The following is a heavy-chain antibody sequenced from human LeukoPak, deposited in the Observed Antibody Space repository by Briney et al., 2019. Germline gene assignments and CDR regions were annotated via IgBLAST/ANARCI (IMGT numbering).Heavy chain of an antibody. J-gene: IGHJ4*02. CDR1: GFTFDDYA. CDR3: ARAIVPLYASGWYYFDY. Sequence: GRSLRLSCAASGFTFDDYAMHWVRQAPGKGLEWVSSISSSSSYIYYADSVKGRFTISRDNARNSLYLQMNSLRAEDTAVYYCARAIVPLYASGWYYFDYWGQGSLVIVSS. D-gene: IGHD6-19*01. CDR2: ISSSSSYI. V-gene: IGHV3-21*03.